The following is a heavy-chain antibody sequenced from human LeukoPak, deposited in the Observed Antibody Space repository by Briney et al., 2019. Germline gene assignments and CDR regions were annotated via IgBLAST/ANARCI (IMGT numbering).Heavy chain of an antibody. D-gene: IGHD6-19*01. Sequence: PSETLSLTCTVSGGSISXXXXXXXXXXXXXXXXXXXYIYYSGSTNYNPXLXXRXXXSVXTSKNQFSLKLSSVTAADTAVYYCAREQWLAYPRAAFDIWGQGTMVTVSS. CDR1: GGSISXXX. CDR2: IYYSGST. J-gene: IGHJ3*02. CDR3: AREQWLAYPRAAFDI. V-gene: IGHV4-59*01.